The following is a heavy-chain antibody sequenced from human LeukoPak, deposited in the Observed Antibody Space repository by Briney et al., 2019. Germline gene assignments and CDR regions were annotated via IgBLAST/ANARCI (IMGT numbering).Heavy chain of an antibody. CDR2: ISGSGGST. Sequence: GGSLRLSCAASGFTFSSYAMSWVRQAPGKGLEWVSAISGSGGSTYYADSVKGRFTISRDNSKNTLYLQMNSLRAEDTAVYYCANRWRPGSRTLDYWGQGTLVTVSS. J-gene: IGHJ4*02. CDR3: ANRWRPGSRTLDY. CDR1: GFTFSSYA. D-gene: IGHD3-10*01. V-gene: IGHV3-23*01.